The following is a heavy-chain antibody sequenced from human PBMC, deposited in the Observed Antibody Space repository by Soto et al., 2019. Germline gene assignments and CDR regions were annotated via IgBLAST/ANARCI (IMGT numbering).Heavy chain of an antibody. CDR2: ISAYNGNT. Sequence: GASVKVSCKASGYTFTSYGISWVRLAPGQGLEWMGWISAYNGNTNYAQKLQGRVTMTTDTSTSTAYMDLRSLRSDDTAVYYCARVTVVRGVIIPSYGMDVWGQGTTVTVSS. D-gene: IGHD3-10*01. V-gene: IGHV1-18*01. CDR3: ARVTVVRGVIIPSYGMDV. CDR1: GYTFTSYG. J-gene: IGHJ6*02.